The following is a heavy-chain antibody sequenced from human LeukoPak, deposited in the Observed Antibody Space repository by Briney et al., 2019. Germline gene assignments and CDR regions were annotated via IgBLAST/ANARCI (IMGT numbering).Heavy chain of an antibody. CDR3: AKAGQLWPYFDY. Sequence: PGGSLRLSCAASGFTFSSYAMSWVRQAPGKGLEWVSAISGSGGSTYYADSVKGRFTIPRDNSKNTLYLQMNSLRAEDTAVYYCAKAGQLWPYFDYWGQGTLVTVSS. CDR2: ISGSGGST. CDR1: GFTFSSYA. D-gene: IGHD5-18*01. V-gene: IGHV3-23*01. J-gene: IGHJ4*02.